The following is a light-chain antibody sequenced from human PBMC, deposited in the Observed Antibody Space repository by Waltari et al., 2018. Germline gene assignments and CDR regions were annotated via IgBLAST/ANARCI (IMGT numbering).Light chain of an antibody. CDR1: SSNIGSNA. CDR2: SNN. CDR3: ATWDDSLNGRV. J-gene: IGLJ3*02. V-gene: IGLV1-44*01. Sequence: QSVLTQPPSASGTPGQRVTISCSESSSNIGSNAVAWYEQFPGMAPRLLIYSNNERPSGVPDRFSGSKSGSSASLTISGLHFEDEADYYCATWDDSLNGRVFGGGTKLTVL.